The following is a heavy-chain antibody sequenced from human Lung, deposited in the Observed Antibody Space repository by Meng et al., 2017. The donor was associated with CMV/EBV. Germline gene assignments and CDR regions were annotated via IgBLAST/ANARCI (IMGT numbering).Heavy chain of an antibody. CDR3: AKHNSRVVIGGGVDY. D-gene: IGHD3-3*01. CDR2: LSFGGGDT. Sequence: GGSLRLXXAASGITFSRYAMSWVRQAPGKGLEWVSGLSFGGGDTDCADSVKGRFTISRDNSKNTLYLQMNSLRAEDTAVYYCAKHNSRVVIGGGVDYWGQGTLVTVSS. CDR1: GITFSRYA. V-gene: IGHV3-23*01. J-gene: IGHJ4*02.